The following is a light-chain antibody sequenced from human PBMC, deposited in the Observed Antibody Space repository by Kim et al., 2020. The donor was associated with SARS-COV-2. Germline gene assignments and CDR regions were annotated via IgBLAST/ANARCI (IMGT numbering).Light chain of an antibody. CDR3: AAWDDSLNGRGV. CDR1: SSNIGTNT. Sequence: QSVLTQPPSVSGTPGQRVTISCSGSSSNIGTNTVKWYQQFPGTAPKLHIYSNSERPSGVPDQFSGSKSGTSASLAISGLQSEDEAVYYCAAWDDSLNGRGVFGGGTQLTVL. J-gene: IGLJ2*01. V-gene: IGLV1-44*01. CDR2: SNS.